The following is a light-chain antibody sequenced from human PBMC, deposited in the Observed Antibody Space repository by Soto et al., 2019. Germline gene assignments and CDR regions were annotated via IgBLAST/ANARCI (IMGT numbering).Light chain of an antibody. CDR1: SGHSSYA. Sequence: QAVVTQSPSASASLGASVKLTCTLSSGHSSYAIAWHQQQPEKGTRYLMKLNSDGSHSKGDGIPDRFSGSSSGAERYLTISSLQSEDEADYYCQTWGTGIYVVFGGATNLTVL. V-gene: IGLV4-69*01. J-gene: IGLJ2*01. CDR3: QTWGTGIYVV. CDR2: LNSDGSH.